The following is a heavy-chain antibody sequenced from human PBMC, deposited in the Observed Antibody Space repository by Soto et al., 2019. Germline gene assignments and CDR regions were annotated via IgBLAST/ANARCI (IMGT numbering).Heavy chain of an antibody. J-gene: IGHJ6*02. Sequence: PGGSLRLSCAASGFTFSSYAMSWVRQAPGKGLEWVSAISGSGGSTYYADSVKGRFTISRDNSKNTLYLQMNSLRAEDTAVYYCARGMTTGSPLYYYGMDVWGQGTTVTVSS. D-gene: IGHD4-17*01. CDR3: ARGMTTGSPLYYYGMDV. CDR1: GFTFSSYA. V-gene: IGHV3-23*01. CDR2: ISGSGGST.